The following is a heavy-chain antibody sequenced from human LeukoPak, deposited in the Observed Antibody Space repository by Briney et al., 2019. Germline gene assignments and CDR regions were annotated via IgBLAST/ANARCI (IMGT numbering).Heavy chain of an antibody. V-gene: IGHV3-30-3*01. D-gene: IGHD6-13*01. CDR1: GFTFSSYA. J-gene: IGHJ5*02. Sequence: AGGSLRLSCAASGFTFSSYAMHWVRQAPGKGLEWVAVISYDGSNKYYADSVKGRFTISRDNSKNTLYLQMNSLRAVDTAVYYCARAPARGIAAAGTGWFDPWGQGTLVTVSS. CDR2: ISYDGSNK. CDR3: ARAPARGIAAAGTGWFDP.